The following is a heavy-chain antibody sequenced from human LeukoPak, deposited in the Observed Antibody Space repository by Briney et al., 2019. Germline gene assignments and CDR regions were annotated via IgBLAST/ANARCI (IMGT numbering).Heavy chain of an antibody. D-gene: IGHD3-3*02. V-gene: IGHV1-69*05. Sequence: ASVKVSCKASGGTFSSYAISWVRQAPGQGLEWMGGIIPIFGTANYAQKFQGRVTITTDESTSTAYMELSSLRSEDTAVYYCARYSIRIGATDYWGQGTLVTVPS. CDR1: GGTFSSYA. CDR3: ARYSIRIGATDY. CDR2: IIPIFGTA. J-gene: IGHJ4*02.